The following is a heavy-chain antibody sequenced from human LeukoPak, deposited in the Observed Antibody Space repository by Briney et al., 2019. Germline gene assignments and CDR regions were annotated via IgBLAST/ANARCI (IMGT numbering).Heavy chain of an antibody. V-gene: IGHV4-34*01. CDR2: INHSGST. CDR3: ARRGIAAAGRLGGWFDP. Sequence: KPSETLSLTCAVYGGSFSGYYWSWIRQPPGKGLEWIGEINHSGSTNYNPSLKSRVTISVDTSKNQFSLKLSSVTAADTAVYYCARRGIAAAGRLGGWFDPWGQGTLVTVSS. D-gene: IGHD6-13*01. J-gene: IGHJ5*02. CDR1: GGSFSGYY.